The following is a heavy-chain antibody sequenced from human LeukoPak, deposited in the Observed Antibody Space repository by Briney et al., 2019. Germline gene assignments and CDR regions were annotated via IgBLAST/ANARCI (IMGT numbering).Heavy chain of an antibody. D-gene: IGHD3-3*01. J-gene: IGHJ3*02. CDR3: ARDRGVGRFYDFWSGEGPNAFDI. Sequence: GGSLRLSCAASGFTFSSYSMNWVRQAPGKGLEWVSSISSSSSYIYYADLVKGRFTISRDNAKNSLYLQMNSLRAEDTAVYYCARDRGVGRFYDFWSGEGPNAFDIWGQGTMVTVSS. CDR2: ISSSSSYI. CDR1: GFTFSSYS. V-gene: IGHV3-21*01.